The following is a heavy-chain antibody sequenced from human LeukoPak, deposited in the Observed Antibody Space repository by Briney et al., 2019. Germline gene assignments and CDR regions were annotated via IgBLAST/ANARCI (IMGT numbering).Heavy chain of an antibody. CDR1: GGSFSGYY. CDR2: INHSGST. J-gene: IGHJ4*02. D-gene: IGHD5-18*01. CDR3: ARPIGYSYGYGLGY. Sequence: NPSETLSLTCAVYGGSFSGYYWSWIRQPPGKGLEWIGEINHSGSTNYNPSLKSRVAISVDTSKNQFSLKLSSVTAADTAVYYCARPIGYSYGYGLGYWGQGTLVTVSS. V-gene: IGHV4-34*01.